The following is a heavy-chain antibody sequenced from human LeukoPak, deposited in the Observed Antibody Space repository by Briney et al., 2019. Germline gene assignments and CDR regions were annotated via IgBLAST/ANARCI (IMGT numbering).Heavy chain of an antibody. CDR1: GFTFSSYS. CDR3: ARDLIVGAIGFAY. CDR2: ISSSSSYI. Sequence: GVSLTLSCAASGFTFSSYSMNWVRQAPGKGLVWVSSISSSSSYIYYAVSVKGRFTISRDNAKHSLYLQMNSLRAEDTAVYYCARDLIVGAIGFAYGGQGTLVTVPS. D-gene: IGHD1-26*01. J-gene: IGHJ4*02. V-gene: IGHV3-21*01.